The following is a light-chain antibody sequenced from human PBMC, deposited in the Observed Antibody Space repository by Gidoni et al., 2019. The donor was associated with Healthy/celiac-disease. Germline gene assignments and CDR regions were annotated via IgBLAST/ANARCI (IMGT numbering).Light chain of an antibody. CDR2: GAS. CDR3: QQYGSSLPMYT. J-gene: IGKJ2*01. V-gene: IGKV3-20*01. Sequence: EIVLTQSPGTLSFSPGERAPLSCRASQSVSSSYLAWYQQKPGQAPRLLIYGASSRATGIPDRFSGSGSGTDFTLTISRLEPEDFAVYYCQQYGSSLPMYTFGQGTKLEIK. CDR1: QSVSSSY.